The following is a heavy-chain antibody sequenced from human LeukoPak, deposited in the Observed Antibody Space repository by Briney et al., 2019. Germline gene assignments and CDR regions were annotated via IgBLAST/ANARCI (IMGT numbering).Heavy chain of an antibody. D-gene: IGHD6-13*01. V-gene: IGHV3-48*03. CDR2: ISSSGSTI. J-gene: IGHJ4*02. CDR3: AREVAAADNLDY. Sequence: GGSLRLSCAASGFTFSSYEMNWVGQAPGKGLEWVSYISSSGSTIYYADSVKGRFTISRDNAKNSLYLQMNSLRAEDTAVYYCAREVAAADNLDYWGQGTLVTVSS. CDR1: GFTFSSYE.